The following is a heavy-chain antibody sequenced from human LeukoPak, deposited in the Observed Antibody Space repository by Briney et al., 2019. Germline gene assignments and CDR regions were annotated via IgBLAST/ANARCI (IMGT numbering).Heavy chain of an antibody. CDR2: IYYSGST. J-gene: IGHJ5*02. V-gene: IGHV4-59*01. CDR1: GGSISSYY. CDR3: ARTQGYSGSYFYWFDP. D-gene: IGHD1-26*01. Sequence: SETLSLTCTVSGGSISSYYWSWIRQPPGKGLEWIGYIYYSGSTNYNPSLKSRVTISVDTSKNQFSLKLSSVTAADTAVYYCARTQGYSGSYFYWFDPWGQGTLVTVSS.